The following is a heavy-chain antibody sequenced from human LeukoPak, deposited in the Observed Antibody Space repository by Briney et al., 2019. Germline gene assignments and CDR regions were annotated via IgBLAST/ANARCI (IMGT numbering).Heavy chain of an antibody. CDR2: ISYDGSNK. V-gene: IGHV3-30*18. CDR1: GFTFSSYG. D-gene: IGHD5-24*01. J-gene: IGHJ4*02. CDR3: AKDETRDGYNLGAADY. Sequence: PGGSLRLSCAASGFTFSSYGMHWARQAPGKGLEWVAVISYDGSNKYYADSVKGRITISRDNSKNTLYLQMSGLRTEDTAVYYCAKDETRDGYNLGAADYWGQGTLVTVSS.